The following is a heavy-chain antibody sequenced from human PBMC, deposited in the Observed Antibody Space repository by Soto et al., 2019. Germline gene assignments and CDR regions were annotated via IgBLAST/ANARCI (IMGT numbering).Heavy chain of an antibody. J-gene: IGHJ4*02. Sequence: SETLSLTCTVSGGSISSSSYYWGWIRQPPGKGLEWIGSIYYSGSTYYNPSLKSRVTISVDTSKNQFSLKLSSVTAADTAVYYCARHVIWFGELLGYFDYWGQGTLVTVSS. D-gene: IGHD3-10*01. CDR1: GGSISSSSYY. CDR2: IYYSGST. CDR3: ARHVIWFGELLGYFDY. V-gene: IGHV4-39*01.